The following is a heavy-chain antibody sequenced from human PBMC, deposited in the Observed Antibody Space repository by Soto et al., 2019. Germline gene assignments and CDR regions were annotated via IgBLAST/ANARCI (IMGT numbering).Heavy chain of an antibody. V-gene: IGHV4-30-2*01. Sequence: QLQLQESGSGLVKPSQTLSLTCAVSGGSISSGGYSWSWIRQPPGKGLEWIGYIYHSGSTYYNPSLKSXXTXSXXRSKNQFSLKLSSVTAADTAVYDCAREADEYYFDYWGQGTLVTVSS. CDR3: AREADEYYFDY. CDR2: IYHSGST. J-gene: IGHJ4*02. CDR1: GGSISSGGYS.